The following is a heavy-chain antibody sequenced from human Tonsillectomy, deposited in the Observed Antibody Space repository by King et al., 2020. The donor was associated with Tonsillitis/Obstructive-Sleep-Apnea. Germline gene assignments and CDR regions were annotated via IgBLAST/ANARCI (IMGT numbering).Heavy chain of an antibody. CDR1: ELTVMANY. CDR2: IYAAGST. Sequence: VQLVESGGGLIQPGGSLRLSCAASELTVMANYMTWVRQAPGKGLEWVSIIYAAGSTKYADSVTGRFTISRDNSKNTVDLQMKSLRDEDTAVYYCASGRTWLSTWGQGTLVTVSS. D-gene: IGHD5-24*01. CDR3: ASGRTWLST. V-gene: IGHV3-53*01. J-gene: IGHJ5*02.